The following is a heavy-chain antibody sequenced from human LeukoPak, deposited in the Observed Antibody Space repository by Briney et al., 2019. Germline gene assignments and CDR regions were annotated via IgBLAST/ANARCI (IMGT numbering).Heavy chain of an antibody. CDR2: ISYDGNNK. Sequence: GRSLRLSCAASGFTFSSYAMHWVRQAPGKGLEWVAIISYDGNNKYYADSVKGRFTISRDSSKNTLYLQMNSLRAEDTAVYYCAREGRFPPEVLPRYFDYWGQGTLVTVSS. CDR3: AREGRFPPEVLPRYFDY. V-gene: IGHV3-30*04. D-gene: IGHD1-26*01. CDR1: GFTFSSYA. J-gene: IGHJ4*02.